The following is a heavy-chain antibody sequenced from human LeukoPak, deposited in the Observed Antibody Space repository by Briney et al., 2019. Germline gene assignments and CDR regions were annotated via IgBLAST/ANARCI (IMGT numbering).Heavy chain of an antibody. V-gene: IGHV3-33*01. J-gene: IGHJ4*02. Sequence: GGSLRLSCEASGFTFSGHVMHWVRQAPGRGLEWVAVIWYDGGNKYYADSVTGRFTISRDNSKNTLYLQMNSLRAEDTAVYYCARVAPIYSSSLYYLDYWGQGTLVTVSS. CDR2: IWYDGGNK. CDR1: GFTFSGHV. D-gene: IGHD6-13*01. CDR3: ARVAPIYSSSLYYLDY.